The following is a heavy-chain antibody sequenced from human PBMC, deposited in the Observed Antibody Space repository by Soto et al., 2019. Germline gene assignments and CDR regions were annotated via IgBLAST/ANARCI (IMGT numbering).Heavy chain of an antibody. J-gene: IGHJ4*02. V-gene: IGHV4-59*01. Sequence: QVQLQESGPGLVKPSETLSLTCAVSGDSISSYYCMWIRQPPGKGLESIGYLYYGRSANYNPSLTSRVTLSVDTSTNQCSLTLSAMTAADTAVYYCALRSMAVVPEYWGQGTLVTVSS. CDR3: ALRSMAVVPEY. CDR2: LYYGRSA. CDR1: GDSISSYY. D-gene: IGHD3-22*01.